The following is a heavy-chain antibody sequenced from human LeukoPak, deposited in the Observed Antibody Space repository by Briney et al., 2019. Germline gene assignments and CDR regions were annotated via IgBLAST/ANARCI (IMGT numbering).Heavy chain of an antibody. CDR3: ARVVVVAAGYYYYYYMDV. CDR2: ISAYNGNT. J-gene: IGHJ6*03. CDR1: GYTFTSYG. D-gene: IGHD2-15*01. Sequence: ASVKVSCKASGYTFTSYGISWVRQAPGQGLEWMGWISAYNGNTNYAQKLQGRVTMTTDTSTSTAYMELRGLRSDDTAVYYCARVVVVAAGYYYYYYMDVWGKGTTVTISS. V-gene: IGHV1-18*01.